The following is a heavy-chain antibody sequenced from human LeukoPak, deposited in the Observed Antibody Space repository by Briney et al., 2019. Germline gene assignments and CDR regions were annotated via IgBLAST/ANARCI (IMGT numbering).Heavy chain of an antibody. CDR2: ISSSSSYI. D-gene: IGHD2-15*01. V-gene: IGHV3-21*01. J-gene: IGHJ4*02. Sequence: GGSLRLSCAASGFTVSSNYMSWVRQAPGKGLEWVSSISSSSSYIYYADSVRGRFTISRDNAKNSLFLQMNSLRAEDTAVYYCARRVGAASGFDYWGQGTLVTVSS. CDR1: GFTVSSNY. CDR3: ARRVGAASGFDY.